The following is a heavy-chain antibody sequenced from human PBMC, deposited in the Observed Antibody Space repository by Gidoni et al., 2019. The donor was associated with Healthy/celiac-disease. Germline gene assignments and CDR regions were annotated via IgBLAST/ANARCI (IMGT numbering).Heavy chain of an antibody. J-gene: IGHJ6*02. CDR1: GGTFSSYA. V-gene: IGHV1-69*01. D-gene: IGHD3-10*01. Sequence: QVQLVQSGAEVKKPGSSVKVSCKASGGTFSSYAISWVRQAHGQGLECMGWIIPIFGTANYEQKFQGRVTITADESTSTAYMELSSLRSEDTAVYYCARDRGLDEGHGMDVWGQGTTVTVSS. CDR2: IIPIFGTA. CDR3: ARDRGLDEGHGMDV.